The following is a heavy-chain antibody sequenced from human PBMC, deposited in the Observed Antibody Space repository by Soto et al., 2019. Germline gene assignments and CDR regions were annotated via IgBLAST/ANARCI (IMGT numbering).Heavy chain of an antibody. V-gene: IGHV3-53*02. CDR3: ARKPPSALPGWAFGMDV. CDR1: GFTVTDNY. Sequence: EVQLVETGGGLIQPGGSLRLSCAASGFTVTDNYIIWVRQPPGKGLEWVSTTVIGGGTNYADTVKGRFTVSRDNSKNTLYLQMNNLSVEDTAVYYCARKPPSALPGWAFGMDVWGQGTTVFVSS. D-gene: IGHD1-26*01. J-gene: IGHJ6*02. CDR2: TVIGGGT.